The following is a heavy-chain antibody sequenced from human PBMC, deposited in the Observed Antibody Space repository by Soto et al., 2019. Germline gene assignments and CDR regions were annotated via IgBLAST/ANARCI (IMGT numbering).Heavy chain of an antibody. CDR1: GDPISSGGYS. V-gene: IGHV4-30-2*01. CDR3: PRKGYDFWSGYFDY. CDR2: IYHIGSP. J-gene: IGHJ4*02. Sequence: SETLSLTCAVSGDPISSGGYSCSWIRQPPGKGLDVLGDIYHIGSPYYNPSLKSRVTISVCRSKNQFSLKLSSVTAPDTAVYYCPRKGYDFWSGYFDYWGQGTLVTVSS. D-gene: IGHD3-3*01.